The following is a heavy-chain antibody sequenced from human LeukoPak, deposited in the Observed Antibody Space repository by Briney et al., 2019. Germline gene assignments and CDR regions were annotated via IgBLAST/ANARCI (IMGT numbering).Heavy chain of an antibody. Sequence: SETLSLTCTVSGASVTGPFWSWIRQPPGKGLEWIGYIYYSGSTNYNPSLKSRVTISVDTSKNQFSLKLSSVTAADTAVYYCARLAHSSSWYGGYYYGMDVWGQGTTVTVSS. CDR3: ARLAHSSSWYGGYYYGMDV. J-gene: IGHJ6*02. CDR1: GASVTGPF. D-gene: IGHD6-13*01. V-gene: IGHV4-59*08. CDR2: IYYSGST.